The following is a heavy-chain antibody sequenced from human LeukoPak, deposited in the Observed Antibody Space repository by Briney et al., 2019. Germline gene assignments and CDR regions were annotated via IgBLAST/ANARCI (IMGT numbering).Heavy chain of an antibody. D-gene: IGHD3-22*01. J-gene: IGHJ4*02. CDR2: ISSSSSYI. CDR3: ARLYDGSAYHADHFDY. V-gene: IGHV3-21*05. Sequence: GGSLRLSCAASGFTFSSYSMNWVRQAPGKGLGWVSYISSSSSYIYYADSVKGRFTISRDNARNSLYLQMNSLRAEDTAVYYCARLYDGSAYHADHFDYWGQGTLVIVSS. CDR1: GFTFSSYS.